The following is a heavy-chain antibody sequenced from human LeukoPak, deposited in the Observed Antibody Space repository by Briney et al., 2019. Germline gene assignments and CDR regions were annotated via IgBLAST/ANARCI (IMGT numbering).Heavy chain of an antibody. CDR3: ANLVGTTVTTPADY. J-gene: IGHJ4*02. CDR2: INPNSGGT. Sequence: GASVNVSCKASGYTFTGYYMHWVRQAPGQGLEWMGWINPNSGGTNYAQKFQGRVTMTRDTSISTAYMELSRLRSDDTAVYYCANLVGTTVTTPADYWGQGTLVTVSS. V-gene: IGHV1-2*02. CDR1: GYTFTGYY. D-gene: IGHD4-17*01.